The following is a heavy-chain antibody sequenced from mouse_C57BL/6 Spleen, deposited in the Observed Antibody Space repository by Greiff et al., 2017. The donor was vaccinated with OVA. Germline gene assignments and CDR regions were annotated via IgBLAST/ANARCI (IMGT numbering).Heavy chain of an antibody. V-gene: IGHV2-2*01. J-gene: IGHJ4*01. CDR1: GFSLTSYG. CDR3: ARYGYYEGSMLWTTGFYAMDY. Sequence: QVQLQQSGPGLVQPSQSLSITCTVSGFSLTSYGVHWVRQSPGKGLEWLGVIWSGGSTDYNAAFISRLSISKDNSKSQVFFKMNSLQADDTAIYYCARYGYYEGSMLWTTGFYAMDYWGQGTSVTVSS. CDR2: IWSGGST. D-gene: IGHD2-3*01.